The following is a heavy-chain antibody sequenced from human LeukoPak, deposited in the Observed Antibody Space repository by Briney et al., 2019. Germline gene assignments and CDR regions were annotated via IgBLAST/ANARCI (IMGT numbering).Heavy chain of an antibody. J-gene: IGHJ3*02. CDR1: GGSISSGNW. Sequence: SGTLSLTCAVSGGSISSGNWYSWVRQPPGKGLEWIGEIYHSGSTDYNPSLKSRVTISVDKSKNQYSLNLSSVTAADTAMYYCTRGGEIWGQGTMVTVSS. D-gene: IGHD3-16*01. CDR3: TRGGEI. CDR2: IYHSGST. V-gene: IGHV4-4*02.